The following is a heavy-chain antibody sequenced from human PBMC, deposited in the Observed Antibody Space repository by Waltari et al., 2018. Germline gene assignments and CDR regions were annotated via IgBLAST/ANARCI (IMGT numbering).Heavy chain of an antibody. CDR3: ARAREMGDY. CDR1: GFTFSMHG. D-gene: IGHD1-26*01. V-gene: IGHV3-48*02. Sequence: EVQLVESGGGLVHPGGSLRLSCAASGFTFSMHGMNWVRQVPGKGLEWLSYISSSSGSIYYADSVKGRFTISRDNAKNSLYLQMNSLRDEDTAVYYCARAREMGDYWGQGTLVNVSS. CDR2: ISSSSGSI. J-gene: IGHJ4*02.